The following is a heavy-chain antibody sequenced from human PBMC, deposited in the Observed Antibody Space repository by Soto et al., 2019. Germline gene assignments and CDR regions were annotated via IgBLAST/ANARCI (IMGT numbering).Heavy chain of an antibody. CDR3: AREVYFGCNGYRPDGYYP. CDR1: GGSISSYY. D-gene: IGHD3-10*01. CDR2: IYYSGST. V-gene: IGHV4-59*01. Sequence: SETLSLTCTVSGGSISSYYWSWIRQPPGKGLEWIGYIYYSGSTNHNPSLKSRVTISVDTSKNQFSLKLSSVTAADTAVYYCAREVYFGCNGYRPDGYYPWGRGTPVTVSS. J-gene: IGHJ5*02.